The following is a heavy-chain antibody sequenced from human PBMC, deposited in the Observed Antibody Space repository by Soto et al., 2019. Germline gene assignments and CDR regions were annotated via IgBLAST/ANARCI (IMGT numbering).Heavy chain of an antibody. Sequence: QLQLQESGSGLVKPSQTLSLTCAVSGGSISSGGYSWGWIRQPPGKRLEWIGYMYHSGSTYYNASLKSRVTISIDRTKIQFSLKPSSVTAADTAVYSCARVPDYWGQGILGTVSS. V-gene: IGHV4-30-2*01. CDR1: GGSISSGGYS. CDR3: ARVPDY. J-gene: IGHJ4*02. D-gene: IGHD2-2*01. CDR2: MYHSGST.